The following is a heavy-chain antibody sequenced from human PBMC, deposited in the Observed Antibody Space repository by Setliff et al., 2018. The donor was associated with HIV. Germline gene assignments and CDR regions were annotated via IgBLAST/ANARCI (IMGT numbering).Heavy chain of an antibody. D-gene: IGHD6-19*01. Sequence: SETLSLTCTVSGGSISSSSYYWGWIRQPPGKGLEWIGIIYYTGNIYYNPSLKSRVTISVDTSKNQFSPKLSSMTAADTAVYYCASSVAGSGPNWFDPWGQGTLVTSPQ. CDR2: IYYTGNI. J-gene: IGHJ5*02. CDR3: ASSVAGSGPNWFDP. V-gene: IGHV4-39*01. CDR1: GGSISSSSYY.